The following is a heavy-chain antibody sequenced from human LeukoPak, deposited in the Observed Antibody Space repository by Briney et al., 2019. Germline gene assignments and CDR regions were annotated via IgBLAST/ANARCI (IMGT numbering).Heavy chain of an antibody. V-gene: IGHV3-23*01. J-gene: IGHJ4*02. Sequence: GGSLRLSCADSGFTFSSHWMHWVRQAPGKGLEWVSAIGDDVVSTYYAESVKGRFTIFRDNSKNTLYLQMNSLRAEDTATYYCARDSPLLTVWGQGTLVTVSS. CDR1: GFTFSSHW. CDR3: ARDSPLLTV. D-gene: IGHD3-9*01. CDR2: IGDDVVST.